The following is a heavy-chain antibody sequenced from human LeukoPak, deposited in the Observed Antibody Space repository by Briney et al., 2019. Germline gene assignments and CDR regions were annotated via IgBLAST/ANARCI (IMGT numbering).Heavy chain of an antibody. V-gene: IGHV1-69*05. CDR3: ARQYYYGSGSYWYFDL. CDR2: IIPIFGTA. CDR1: GGTFSSYA. J-gene: IGHJ2*01. D-gene: IGHD3-10*01. Sequence: SVKVSCKASGGTFSSYAISWVRQAPGQGLEWMGRIIPIFGTANYAQKFQGRVTLTTDESTSTAYMELSSLRSEDTAVYYCARQYYYGSGSYWYFDLWGRGTLVTVSS.